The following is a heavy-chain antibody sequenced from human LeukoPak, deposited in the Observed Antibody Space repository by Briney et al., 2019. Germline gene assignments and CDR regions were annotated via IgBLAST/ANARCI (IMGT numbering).Heavy chain of an antibody. Sequence: SSETLSLTCTVSGGSISSYYWSWIRQPPGKGLEWIGYIYYSGSTNYNPSLKSRVTISLDTSRNQFSLKLNSVTAADTAVYYCAKSNGYGLVDIWGQGTMVTVSS. D-gene: IGHD3-10*01. CDR3: AKSNGYGLVDI. J-gene: IGHJ3*02. V-gene: IGHV4-59*12. CDR2: IYYSGST. CDR1: GGSISSYY.